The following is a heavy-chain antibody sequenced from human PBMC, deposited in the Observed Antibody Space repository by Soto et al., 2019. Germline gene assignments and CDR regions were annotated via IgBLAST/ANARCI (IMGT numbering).Heavy chain of an antibody. CDR3: ARGPPMGY. V-gene: IGHV4-30-2*01. J-gene: IGHJ4*02. Sequence: QLQLQESGSGLVKPSQTLSLTCAVSGGSISSGGYSWSWIRQPPGKGLEWIGYIYHSGSTYYNPSLKSRVTLAVDWSNNQLSLKLPSVTAADTAVQYFARGPPMGYWGQGTLVTVSS. CDR2: IYHSGST. D-gene: IGHD3-16*01. CDR1: GGSISSGGYS.